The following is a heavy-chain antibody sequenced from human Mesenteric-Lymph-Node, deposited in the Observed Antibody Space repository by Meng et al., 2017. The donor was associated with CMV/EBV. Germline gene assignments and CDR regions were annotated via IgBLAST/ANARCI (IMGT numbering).Heavy chain of an antibody. CDR2: IIPILGIA. V-gene: IGHV1-69*10. CDR1: GGTFSSYA. CDR3: ARDKVAGGYCSYTTCPRIFTH. Sequence: SVKVSCKASGGTFSSYAISWVRQAPGQGLEWMGGIIPILGIANYAQKFQGRVTITADKSTSTAYMELSSLRSEDTAVYYCARDKVAGGYCSYTTCPRIFTHWGQGSLVTVSS. D-gene: IGHD2-2*01. J-gene: IGHJ4*02.